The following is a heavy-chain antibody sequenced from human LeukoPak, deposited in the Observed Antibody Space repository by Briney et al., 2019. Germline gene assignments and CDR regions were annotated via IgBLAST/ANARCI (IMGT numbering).Heavy chain of an antibody. CDR3: AGGLFGYRFGFEAGGGGSFDY. V-gene: IGHV1-46*01. J-gene: IGHJ4*02. Sequence: ASVKVSCKASGYTFTSYYMHWVRQAPGQGLEWMGIINPSGGSTSYAQKFQGRVTMTRDMSTGTVYMELSSLRSEDTAVYYCAGGLFGYRFGFEAGGGGSFDYWGQGTLVTVSS. D-gene: IGHD5-18*01. CDR2: INPSGGST. CDR1: GYTFTSYY.